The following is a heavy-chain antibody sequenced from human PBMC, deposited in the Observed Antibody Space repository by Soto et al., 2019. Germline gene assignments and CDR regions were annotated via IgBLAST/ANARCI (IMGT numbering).Heavy chain of an antibody. CDR2: ISGSGDNT. CDR3: AKHTIHSSSWYQYALDV. CDR1: GFTFSNYA. J-gene: IGHJ6*02. D-gene: IGHD6-13*01. Sequence: GGSLRLSCAASGFTFSNYAMSWVRQAPGKGLEWVSDISGSGDNTYYADYVKGRFTISRDNSRHTLYLQMNSLRAEDTAVYYCAKHTIHSSSWYQYALDVWGQGTTVTVSS. V-gene: IGHV3-23*01.